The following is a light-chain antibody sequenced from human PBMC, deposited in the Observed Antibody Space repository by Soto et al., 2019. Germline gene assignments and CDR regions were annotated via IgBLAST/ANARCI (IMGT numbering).Light chain of an antibody. J-gene: IGKJ2*01. V-gene: IGKV3-15*01. Sequence: EIVMTQSPATLSVSPGERATLSCRASQSVSSNLAWYQQKPGQAPRLLIYGASTRATGIPARFSGTGSGTDFTLTISSLQSEDFAVYYCQQYNNWPPVYTFCQGTKLEIK. CDR3: QQYNNWPPVYT. CDR1: QSVSSN. CDR2: GAS.